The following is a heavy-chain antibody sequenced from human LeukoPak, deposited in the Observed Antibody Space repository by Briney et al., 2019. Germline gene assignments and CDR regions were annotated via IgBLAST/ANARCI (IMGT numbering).Heavy chain of an antibody. Sequence: PSETLSLTCTVSGGSIRSYYWSWIRQPPGKGLEWIGYIYYSGSTNYNPSLKSRVTISVDTSKNQFSLKLSSVTAADTAVYYCARETSSTYDYWGQGTLVTVSS. CDR1: GGSIRSYY. V-gene: IGHV4-59*01. J-gene: IGHJ4*02. CDR2: IYYSGST. D-gene: IGHD2-2*01. CDR3: ARETSSTYDY.